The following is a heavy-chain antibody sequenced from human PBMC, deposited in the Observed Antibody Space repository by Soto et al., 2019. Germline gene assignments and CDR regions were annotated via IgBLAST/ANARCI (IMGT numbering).Heavy chain of an antibody. Sequence: QLQLQESGPGLVKPSETLSLTCTVSGGSISSSSYYWGWIRQPPGKGLEWIGSIYYSGSTYYNPSLKGRVTISVDTSKNQFSLKLSSVTAADTAVYYCARRGYCSGGSCYPTPFDYWGQGTLVTVSS. CDR3: ARRGYCSGGSCYPTPFDY. D-gene: IGHD2-15*01. CDR2: IYYSGST. J-gene: IGHJ4*02. V-gene: IGHV4-39*01. CDR1: GGSISSSSYY.